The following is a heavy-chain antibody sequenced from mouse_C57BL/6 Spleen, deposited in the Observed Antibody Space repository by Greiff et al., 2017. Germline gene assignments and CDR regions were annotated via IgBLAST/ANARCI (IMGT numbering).Heavy chain of an antibody. CDR2: INPSSGYT. Sequence: QVQLQQPGAELAKPGASVKLSCKASGYTFTSYWMHWVKQRPGQGLEWIGYINPSSGYTKYNQKFKDKATLTADKSSSTAYMQLSSLTYEDSAVYYCASQIYYDYDVDYAMDYWGQGTSVTVSS. J-gene: IGHJ4*01. V-gene: IGHV1-7*01. D-gene: IGHD2-4*01. CDR3: ASQIYYDYDVDYAMDY. CDR1: GYTFTSYW.